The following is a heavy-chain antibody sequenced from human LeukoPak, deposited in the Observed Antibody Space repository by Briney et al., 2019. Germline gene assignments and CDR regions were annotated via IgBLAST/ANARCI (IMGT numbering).Heavy chain of an antibody. CDR3: ARGSAHFDY. CDR2: IYSGGST. D-gene: IGHD2-15*01. V-gene: IGHV3-23*03. Sequence: PGGSLRLSCAASGFTFSSYAMSWVRQAPGKGLEWVSVIYSGGSTYYADSVKGRFTISRDNSKNTLYLQMNSLRAEDTAVYYCARGSAHFDYWGQGTLVTVSS. CDR1: GFTFSSYA. J-gene: IGHJ4*02.